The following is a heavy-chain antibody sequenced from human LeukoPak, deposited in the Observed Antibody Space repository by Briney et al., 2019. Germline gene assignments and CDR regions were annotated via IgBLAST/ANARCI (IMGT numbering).Heavy chain of an antibody. V-gene: IGHV4-34*01. CDR3: ARGIAAAGTIYYYYGMDD. CDR1: GGSFSGYY. J-gene: IGHJ6*02. D-gene: IGHD6-13*01. CDR2: INHSGST. Sequence: PSETLSLTCAVYGGSFSGYYWSRIRQPPGKGLEWIGEINHSGSTNYNPSLKSRVTISVDTSKNQFSLKLSSVTAADTAVYYCARGIAAAGTIYYYYGMDDWGQGTTVTVSS.